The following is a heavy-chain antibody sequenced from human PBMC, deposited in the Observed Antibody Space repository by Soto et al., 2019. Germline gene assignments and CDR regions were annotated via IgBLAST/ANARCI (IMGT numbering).Heavy chain of an antibody. J-gene: IGHJ4*02. CDR3: ARVTTDYDILTGYGAPKMDY. D-gene: IGHD3-9*01. CDR1: GYTFTSYD. V-gene: IGHV1-8*01. CDR2: MNPNSGNT. Sequence: QVQLVQSGAEVKKPGASVKVSCKASGYTFTSYDINWVRQATGQGLEWMGWMNPNSGNTGYAQKFQGRVTMTRNTSISTAYMELSSLRSEDTAVYYCARVTTDYDILTGYGAPKMDYWGQGTLVTVSS.